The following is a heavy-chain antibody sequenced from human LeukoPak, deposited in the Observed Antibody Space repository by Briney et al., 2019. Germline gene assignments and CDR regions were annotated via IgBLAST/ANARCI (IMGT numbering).Heavy chain of an antibody. J-gene: IGHJ6*03. CDR3: ARQAPYYYGSGPVERRRRNYYYYYMDV. Sequence: PSETLSLTCTVSGGSISSSSYYWGWIRQPPGKGLEWIGSIYYSGSTYYNPSLKSRVTISVDTSKNQFSLRLSSVTAADTAVYYCARQAPYYYGSGPVERRRRNYYYYYMDVWGKGTKVTFS. V-gene: IGHV4-39*01. CDR2: IYYSGST. D-gene: IGHD3-10*01. CDR1: GGSISSSSYY.